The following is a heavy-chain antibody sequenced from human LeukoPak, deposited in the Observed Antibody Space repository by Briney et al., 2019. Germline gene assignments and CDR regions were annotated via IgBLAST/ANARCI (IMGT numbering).Heavy chain of an antibody. V-gene: IGHV4-31*03. CDR1: GASLTSAAHY. Sequence: SQTLSLTCSVSGASLTSAAHYWTWIRHRPGNALEWIGYIYYSGTTLYNSSLKSRVSISVDTSRNHFSLNLWSLTAADTAVYYCATSMVTYAPDSLDVWGQGTVVTVSS. J-gene: IGHJ3*01. D-gene: IGHD2-2*01. CDR3: ATSMVTYAPDSLDV. CDR2: IYYSGTT.